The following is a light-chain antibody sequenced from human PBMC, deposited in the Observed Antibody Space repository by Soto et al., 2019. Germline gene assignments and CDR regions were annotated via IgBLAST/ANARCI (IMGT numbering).Light chain of an antibody. CDR2: DVN. J-gene: IGLJ3*02. Sequence: QSALTQPASVSASPGQSITISCTGASVVSWYQHHPGKAPKLMIYDVNNRPSGVSNRFSGSKSGNTASLTISGLQADVEADYYCSSYTTGSTWVFGGGTKLTVL. CDR1: SV. V-gene: IGLV2-14*03. CDR3: SSYTTGSTWV.